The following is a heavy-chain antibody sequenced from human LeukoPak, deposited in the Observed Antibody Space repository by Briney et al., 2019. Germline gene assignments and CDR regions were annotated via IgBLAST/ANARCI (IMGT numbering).Heavy chain of an antibody. V-gene: IGHV4-61*02. CDR3: ATELVVPAAGRGPYFDY. Sequence: SSQTMSLTCTVSGGSISSGSYYWSWIRQPARKGLEWIGRIYTSGSTKYNPSLKSRVTISVDTSKNQFSLQLSPLTAADTAVYYCATELVVPAAGRGPYFDYWGQGTLVTGSS. CDR1: GGSISSGSYY. D-gene: IGHD2-2*01. J-gene: IGHJ4*02. CDR2: IYTSGST.